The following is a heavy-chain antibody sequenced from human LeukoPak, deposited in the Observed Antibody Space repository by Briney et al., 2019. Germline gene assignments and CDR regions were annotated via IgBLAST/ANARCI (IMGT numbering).Heavy chain of an antibody. Sequence: PGGSLRLSCAASGFTFSSYAMSWVRQAPGKGLEWVSAISGSGGSTYYADSVKGRFTISRDNSKNTLYLQMNSLRAEDTAVYYCAKDPMVRGAMVYYYYGMDVWGQGTTVTVSS. V-gene: IGHV3-23*01. J-gene: IGHJ6*02. CDR1: GFTFSSYA. CDR2: ISGSGGST. D-gene: IGHD3-10*01. CDR3: AKDPMVRGAMVYYYYGMDV.